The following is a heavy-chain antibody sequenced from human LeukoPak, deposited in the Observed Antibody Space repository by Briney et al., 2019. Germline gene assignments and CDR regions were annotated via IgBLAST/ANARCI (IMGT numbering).Heavy chain of an antibody. CDR3: AKTVVVITFRFDS. J-gene: IGHJ4*02. CDR2: ISGDGART. CDR1: GFTVSNNY. Sequence: GGSLRLSCAASGFTVSNNYMNWVRQAPGKGLEWVSAISGDGARTYYADSMKGRFTISRDNSKNTLDLQMNSLRAEDTAIYYCAKTVVVITFRFDSWGQGSLVTVSS. D-gene: IGHD2-21*01. V-gene: IGHV3-23*01.